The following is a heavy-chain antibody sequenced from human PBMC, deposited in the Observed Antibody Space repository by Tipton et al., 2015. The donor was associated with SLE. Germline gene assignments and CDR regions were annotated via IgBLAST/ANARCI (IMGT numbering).Heavy chain of an antibody. CDR2: IYSGGSST. D-gene: IGHD1-1*01. Sequence: SLRLSCAASGFTFSSYAMSWVRQAPGKGLEWVSVIYSGGSSTYYADSVKGRFTISRDNSKNTLYLQMNSLRAEDTAVYYCAKDHWSDYWGQGTLVTVSS. CDR1: GFTFSSYA. J-gene: IGHJ4*02. CDR3: AKDHWSDY. V-gene: IGHV3-23*03.